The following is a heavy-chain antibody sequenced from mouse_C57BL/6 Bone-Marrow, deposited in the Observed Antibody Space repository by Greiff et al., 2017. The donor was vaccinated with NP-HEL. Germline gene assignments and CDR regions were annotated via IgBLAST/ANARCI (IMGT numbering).Heavy chain of an antibody. CDR1: GYTFTDYN. J-gene: IGHJ2*01. CDR2: INPNNGGT. CDR3: ARSGGRDGQFDY. D-gene: IGHD2-3*01. Sequence: VQLQQSGPELVKPGASVKMSCKASGYTFTDYNMHWVKQSHGKSLEWIGYINPNNGGTSYNQKFKGKATFTVNKSSSTAYMELRSLTSEDSAGYYCARSGGRDGQFDYWGQGTTLTVSS. V-gene: IGHV1-22*01.